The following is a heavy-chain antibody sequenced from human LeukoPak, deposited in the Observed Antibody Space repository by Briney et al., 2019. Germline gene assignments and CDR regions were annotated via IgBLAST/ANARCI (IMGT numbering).Heavy chain of an antibody. D-gene: IGHD1-7*01. CDR3: ARRKTGTTSRLDY. V-gene: IGHV4-34*01. CDR1: GGSFSNYY. J-gene: IGHJ4*02. CDR2: INHSGST. Sequence: SETLSLTCAVYGGSFSNYYWSWIRQPPGKGLEWIGEINHSGSTNYSPSLKSRVTISVDTSKNQFSLKLNSVTAADTAVYYCARRKTGTTSRLDYWGPGTLLTVSS.